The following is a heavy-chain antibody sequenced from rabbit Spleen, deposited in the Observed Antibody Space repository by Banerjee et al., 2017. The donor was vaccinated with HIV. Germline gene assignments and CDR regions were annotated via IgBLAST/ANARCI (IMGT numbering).Heavy chain of an antibody. CDR2: INSNTGNR. J-gene: IGHJ6*01. CDR1: GVSFSDKDV. D-gene: IGHD8-1*01. CDR3: ARDTGSSFSSYGMDL. Sequence: QEQLVESGGGLVQPEGSLTLTCKASGVSFSDKDVMCWVRQAPGKGLEWIACINSNTGNRVYASWAKGPLTISKTSSTTVTLQMTSLTAADTATYFCARDTGSSFSSYGMDLWGPGTLVTVS. V-gene: IGHV1S45*01.